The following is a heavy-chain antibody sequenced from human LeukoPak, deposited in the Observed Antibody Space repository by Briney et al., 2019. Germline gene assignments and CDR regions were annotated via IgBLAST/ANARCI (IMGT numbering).Heavy chain of an antibody. D-gene: IGHD5-18*01. CDR3: PKDSVAMVTTSDY. J-gene: IGHJ4*02. CDR2: ISWNSGII. V-gene: IGHV3-9*01. Sequence: GGSLRLSCAASGFTFHDYAMHWVRQAPGEGLEWVSGISWNSGIIGYADSVKGRFTTSRDNAKNSLYLQMNSLRPEDTALYYCPKDSVAMVTTSDYWGQGTLVTVSS. CDR1: GFTFHDYA.